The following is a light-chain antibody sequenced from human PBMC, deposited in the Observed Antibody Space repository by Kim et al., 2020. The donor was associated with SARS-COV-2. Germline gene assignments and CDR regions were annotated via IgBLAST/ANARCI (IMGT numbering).Light chain of an antibody. CDR1: NLQFKY. Sequence: SYELTQPPSVSVSPGETATISCTGDNLQFKYVCWYQRTAGHSPVLVLYQDNKRPSGIPERFSGSNSGNTATLTISGTQATDEADYYCQVWDNSLGVFGAGTKLTVL. CDR2: QDN. V-gene: IGLV3-1*01. CDR3: QVWDNSLGV. J-gene: IGLJ2*01.